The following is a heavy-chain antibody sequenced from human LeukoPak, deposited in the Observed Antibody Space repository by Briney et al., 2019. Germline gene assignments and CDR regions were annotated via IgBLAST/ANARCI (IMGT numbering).Heavy chain of an antibody. J-gene: IGHJ4*02. CDR2: ITGSGGST. D-gene: IGHD3-10*01. CDR3: AKGHGSGTYWVFND. CDR1: GFTFSSYW. Sequence: GGSLRLSCAASGFTFSSYWMHWVRQAPGKGLEWVSAITGSGGSTYYADSVKGRFTISRDNSQNTLYLQMNGLRAEDTAVYYCAKGHGSGTYWVFNDWGQGTLVTVSS. V-gene: IGHV3-23*01.